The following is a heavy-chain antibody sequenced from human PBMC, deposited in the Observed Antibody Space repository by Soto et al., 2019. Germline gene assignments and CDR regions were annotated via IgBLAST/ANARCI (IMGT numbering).Heavy chain of an antibody. J-gene: IGHJ4*01. V-gene: IGHV3-15*07. D-gene: IGHD3-22*01. CDR2: IKSKGHGGTT. Sequence: GGSLRLSCAASGFAFSNAWINWVRQAPGKGLEWVGRIKSKGHGGTTDFAAPVRGRFAISRDDSRNLVYMQMNSLNTEDTAVYYCNTDSYTSVIVVRFDYWGHGTLVNVSS. CDR1: GFAFSNAW. CDR3: NTDSYTSVIVVRFDY.